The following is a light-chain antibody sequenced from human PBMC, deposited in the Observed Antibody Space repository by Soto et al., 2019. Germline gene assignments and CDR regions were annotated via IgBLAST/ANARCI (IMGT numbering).Light chain of an antibody. CDR1: QSITTSF. CDR2: GAS. J-gene: IGKJ2*01. Sequence: ETVLTQSPCTLSLSPGERATLSCRASQSITTSFLAWYQQKPGQAPRLLIYGASSRAAGIPARFSGSGSGTDFTLTISRLEPEDFAVYYCQQYGYPPYNIGQGSNLEIK. V-gene: IGKV3-20*01. CDR3: QQYGYPPYN.